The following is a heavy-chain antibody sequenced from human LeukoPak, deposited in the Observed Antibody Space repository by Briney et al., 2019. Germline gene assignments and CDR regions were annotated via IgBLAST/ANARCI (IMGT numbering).Heavy chain of an antibody. V-gene: IGHV4-59*08. Sequence: SETLSLTCTVSGGSISSYYWSWIRQPPGKGLEWIGYIYYSGSTNYNPSLKSRVTISVDTSKNQFSLKLSSVTAADTAVYYCARVSVITADFDYWGQGTLVTVSS. D-gene: IGHD4-23*01. CDR2: IYYSGST. J-gene: IGHJ4*02. CDR3: ARVSVITADFDY. CDR1: GGSISSYY.